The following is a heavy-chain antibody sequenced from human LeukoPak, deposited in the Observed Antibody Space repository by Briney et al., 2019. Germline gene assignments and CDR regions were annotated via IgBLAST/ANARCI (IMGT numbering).Heavy chain of an antibody. V-gene: IGHV3-23*01. CDR3: AKGVAGLLPNFDY. CDR1: GFTFSSYA. D-gene: IGHD6-19*01. Sequence: PGGSLRLSCAASGFTFSSYAMSWVRQAPGKGLEWVSTISGSGGSTYYADSVKGRFTISRDNSKKTLYLQMNSLRAEDTAVYYCAKGVAGLLPNFDYWGQGTLVTVSS. J-gene: IGHJ4*02. CDR2: ISGSGGST.